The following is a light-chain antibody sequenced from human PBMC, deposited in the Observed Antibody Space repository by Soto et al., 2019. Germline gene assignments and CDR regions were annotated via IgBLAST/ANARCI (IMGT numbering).Light chain of an antibody. CDR1: SSDVGGHNY. CDR3: SSYTSSSTNV. CDR2: DVN. J-gene: IGLJ1*01. V-gene: IGLV2-14*01. Sequence: QSALTQPASVSGSPGQSITISCTGTSSDVGGHNYVSWYQQHPGKAPKLMIYDVNNRPSGVSNRFSGSKSGNTASLIISGLQAEDEADYYCSSYTSSSTNVFGTGTKLTVL.